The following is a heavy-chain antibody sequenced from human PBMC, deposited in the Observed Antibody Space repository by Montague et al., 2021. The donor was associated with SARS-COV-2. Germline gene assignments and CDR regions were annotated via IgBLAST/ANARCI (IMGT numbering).Heavy chain of an antibody. Sequence: PALVKPTQTLTLTCTLSGFSINADGVGVGRIRQPPGKALEWLALIYWNEDRLYNSSLKNRLSITKDTSKNQVLLTLTNMDPVDTATYYCARRFTDYASSSSWFDPWGQGILVTVS. CDR2: IYWNEDR. CDR1: GFSINADGVG. J-gene: IGHJ5*02. D-gene: IGHD3-10*01. V-gene: IGHV2-5*01. CDR3: ARRFTDYASSSSWFDP.